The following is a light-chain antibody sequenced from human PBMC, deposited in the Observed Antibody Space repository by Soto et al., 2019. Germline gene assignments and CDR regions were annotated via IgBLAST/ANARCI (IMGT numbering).Light chain of an antibody. Sequence: EIVMTQSPGTLSVSPGERATLSCRASQSVSSNLAWYQQKPGQAPTLLIYGASARATGISARFSGSGSGTEFTLTISSLQSEDFAVYYCQQWARSPRTFGRGTTVEIK. V-gene: IGKV3-15*01. CDR2: GAS. CDR3: QQWARSPRT. CDR1: QSVSSN. J-gene: IGKJ1*01.